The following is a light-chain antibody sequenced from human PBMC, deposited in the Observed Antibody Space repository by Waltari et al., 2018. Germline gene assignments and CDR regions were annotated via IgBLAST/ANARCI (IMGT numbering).Light chain of an antibody. CDR1: QSVSSN. Sequence: ETVMTQSPPTLSVSPGERATLSCRASQSVSSNLAWYRQKPGQAPRLLIYGASTRATDIPARFSGSGSGTEFTLTISSLKSEDSAVYYCQQYNNWPRTFGQGTKLAIK. V-gene: IGKV3-15*01. J-gene: IGKJ2*02. CDR2: GAS. CDR3: QQYNNWPRT.